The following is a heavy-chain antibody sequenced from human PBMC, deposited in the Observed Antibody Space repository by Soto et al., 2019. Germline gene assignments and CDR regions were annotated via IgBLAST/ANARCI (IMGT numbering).Heavy chain of an antibody. D-gene: IGHD3-10*01. CDR2: IRTKVNSYAT. CDR3: TTEPGHY. Sequence: EVQLVESGGGLVQPGGSLKLSCAASGFTFSGSAMHWVRQASGKGLEWVGRIRTKVNSYATTYGASVKGRFTISRDDSKNTTYLQMNSLKTGDTAVYYCTTEPGHYWGQGTLVTVSS. V-gene: IGHV3-73*01. CDR1: GFTFSGSA. J-gene: IGHJ4*02.